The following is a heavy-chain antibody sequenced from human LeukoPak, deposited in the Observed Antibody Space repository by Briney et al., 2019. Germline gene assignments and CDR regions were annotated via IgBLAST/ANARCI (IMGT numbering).Heavy chain of an antibody. CDR1: GGSITNSNY. CDR2: VNLQVST. CDR3: AIEGGPYRRLDY. Sequence: AGTQSLTCGVSGGSITNSNYWTWVRQPPGKGLERIWEVNLQVSTNYNPSLMCPVAISVATSENYISLPLTSVTATDTAEYYSAIEGGPYRRLDYSGQGTLVTVSA. D-gene: IGHD2-15*01. V-gene: IGHV4-4*02. J-gene: IGHJ4*02.